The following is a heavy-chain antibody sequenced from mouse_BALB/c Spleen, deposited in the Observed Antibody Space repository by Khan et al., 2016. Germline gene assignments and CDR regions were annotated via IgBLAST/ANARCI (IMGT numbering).Heavy chain of an antibody. CDR3: ARTARIKY. Sequence: EVQLQESGPGLVKPSQSLSLTCTVTGYSITSGYGWNWIRQFPGNKLEWMGYISYSGSTNVNPPLKSRISITRDTSQNQFFLLLNSVTTEDTATYYCARTARIKYWGLGTTLTVSS. D-gene: IGHD1-2*01. CDR2: ISYSGST. CDR1: GYSITSGYG. J-gene: IGHJ2*01. V-gene: IGHV3-2*02.